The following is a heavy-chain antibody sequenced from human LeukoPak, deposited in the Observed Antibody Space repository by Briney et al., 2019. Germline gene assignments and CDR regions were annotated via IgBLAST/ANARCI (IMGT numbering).Heavy chain of an antibody. Sequence: PGVSLRLSCAASGFTFSSYSMNWVRQAPGKGLEWVSAISGSGGSTYYADSVKGRFTISRDNSKNTLCLQMNSLRAEDTAVYYCAKLGTTVTTSGSDWGQGTLVTVSS. D-gene: IGHD4-17*01. CDR1: GFTFSSYS. CDR3: AKLGTTVTTSGSD. CDR2: ISGSGGST. J-gene: IGHJ4*02. V-gene: IGHV3-23*01.